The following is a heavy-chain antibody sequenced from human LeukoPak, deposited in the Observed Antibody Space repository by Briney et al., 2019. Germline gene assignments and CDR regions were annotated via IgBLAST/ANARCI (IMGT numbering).Heavy chain of an antibody. V-gene: IGHV4-59*01. CDR3: ARAYSSSWYGPYYFDY. D-gene: IGHD6-13*01. J-gene: IGHJ4*02. Sequence: ASETLSLTCTVSGGSISSYYWSWIRQPPGKGLEWIGYIYYSGSTNYNPSLKSRVTISVDTSKNQFSLKLSSVTAADTAVYYCARAYSSSWYGPYYFDYWGQGTLVTVSS. CDR1: GGSISSYY. CDR2: IYYSGST.